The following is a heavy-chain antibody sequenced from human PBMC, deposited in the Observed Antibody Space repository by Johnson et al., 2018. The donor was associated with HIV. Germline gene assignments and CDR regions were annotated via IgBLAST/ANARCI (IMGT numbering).Heavy chain of an antibody. V-gene: IGHV3-9*01. CDR1: GFTFDDYA. CDR3: AKGKIGPAGDAFDI. CDR2: ISWNSGSI. D-gene: IGHD2-2*01. Sequence: VRLVESGGGLVQPGRSLRLSCAASGFTFDDYAMHWVRQAPGKGLEWVSGISWNSGSIGYADSVKGRFTISRDNAKNSLYLQMNSLRAEDTALYYCAKGKIGPAGDAFDIWGQGTMVTVSS. J-gene: IGHJ3*02.